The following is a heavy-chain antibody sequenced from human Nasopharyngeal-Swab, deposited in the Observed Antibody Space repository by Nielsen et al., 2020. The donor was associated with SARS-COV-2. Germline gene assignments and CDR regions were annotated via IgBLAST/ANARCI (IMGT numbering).Heavy chain of an antibody. CDR3: ARGSSDWNGIDY. D-gene: IGHD6-19*01. CDR2: IDTDGTIT. J-gene: IGHJ4*02. V-gene: IGHV3-74*01. CDR1: GFTFSTYW. Sequence: GGSLRLSCAASGFTFSTYWMHWVRQPPGKGLLWVSRIDTDGTITDYADSVKGRFTISRDNAKNTLYLQMNSLRAEDTAIYYCARGSSDWNGIDYWGQGTLVTVSS.